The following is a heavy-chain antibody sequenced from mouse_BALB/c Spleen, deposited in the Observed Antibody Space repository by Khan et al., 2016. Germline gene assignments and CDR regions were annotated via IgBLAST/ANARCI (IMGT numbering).Heavy chain of an antibody. Sequence: EVALVEPGGGLVQPGGSRTISCAASGFIFSTFGMHWVRQAPEKGLEWVAYISSCSCTIYYANTVKVRFTISSDNPKNTLFLQMTSLRSEDTSMYYCAREENRYYSCFTYWGRGTLVTVSA. J-gene: IGHJ3*01. CDR2: ISSCSCTI. D-gene: IGHD2-14*01. CDR1: GFIFSTFG. V-gene: IGHV5-17*02. CDR3: AREENRYYSCFTY.